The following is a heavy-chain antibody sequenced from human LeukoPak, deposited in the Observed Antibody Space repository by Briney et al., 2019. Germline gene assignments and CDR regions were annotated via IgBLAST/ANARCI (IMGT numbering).Heavy chain of an antibody. V-gene: IGHV3-30-3*01. D-gene: IGHD2-2*01. J-gene: IGHJ4*02. Sequence: PGRSLRLSCAASGFTFSSYAMHWVRQAPGKGLEWVAVISYDGSNKYYADSVKGRFTISRDNSKNTLYLQMNSLRAEDTAVYYCAKGSRDCSSTICYVSLYWGQGTLVTVSS. CDR2: ISYDGSNK. CDR3: AKGSRDCSSTICYVSLY. CDR1: GFTFSSYA.